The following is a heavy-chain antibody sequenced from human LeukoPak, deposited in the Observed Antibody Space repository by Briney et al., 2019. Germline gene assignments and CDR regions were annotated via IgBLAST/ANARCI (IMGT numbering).Heavy chain of an antibody. CDR1: GFTFGNHG. Sequence: GSLRLSCAASGFTFGNHGMHWVRRTPGKGLEWLAVIWYDGSTKYYADSVKGRFTISRDNSGNTVFLHMNSLRAEDTAFYFCARDRKTGSYYPDYWGRGTLVTVSS. J-gene: IGHJ4*02. V-gene: IGHV3-33*01. CDR3: ARDRKTGSYYPDY. CDR2: IWYDGSTK. D-gene: IGHD3-10*01.